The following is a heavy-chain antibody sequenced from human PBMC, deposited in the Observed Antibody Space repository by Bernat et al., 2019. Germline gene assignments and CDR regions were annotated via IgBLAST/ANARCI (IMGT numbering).Heavy chain of an antibody. Sequence: EVQLVETGGGLVQPGGSLRLSCAASGFTLSTSWMHWVRQAPGKGLVWVSRITGDGSCTIYADSVKGRFTISRDNAKNTLYLQMNNLRAEDTAVYYCARDRSYTMDVWGQGTTVTVSS. J-gene: IGHJ6*02. D-gene: IGHD4-11*01. V-gene: IGHV3-74*01. CDR1: GFTLSTSW. CDR3: ARDRSYTMDV. CDR2: ITGDGSCT.